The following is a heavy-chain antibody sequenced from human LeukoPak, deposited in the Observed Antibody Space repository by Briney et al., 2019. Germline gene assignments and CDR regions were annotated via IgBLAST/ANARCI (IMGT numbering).Heavy chain of an antibody. Sequence: GRSLRLSCAASGFTFDDYAMHWVRQAPGKGLEWVSGISWNSGSIGYEDSVKGRFTISRDNAKNSLYLQMNSLRAGDTAVYYCARVRKYSGYYSWYFDLWGRGTLVTVSS. CDR3: ARVRKYSGYYSWYFDL. D-gene: IGHD5-12*01. J-gene: IGHJ2*01. CDR1: GFTFDDYA. CDR2: ISWNSGSI. V-gene: IGHV3-9*01.